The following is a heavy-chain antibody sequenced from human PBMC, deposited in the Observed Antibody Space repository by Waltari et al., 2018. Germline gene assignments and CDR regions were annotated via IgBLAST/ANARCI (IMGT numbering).Heavy chain of an antibody. V-gene: IGHV5-51*03. CDR2: ISPGTSDT. CDR1: GYSFTNYW. J-gene: IGHJ4*02. CDR3: AKLNDSNAYYRGFDY. D-gene: IGHD3-22*01. Sequence: EVQLVQSGAEVKKPGESLKISCKGSGYSFTNYWIGWVRQMSGKGLEWMGIISPGTSDTTYSPSFQGQVPISADKAISTAYLQWSSLKASDTAIYYCAKLNDSNAYYRGFDYWGQGTLVTVSS.